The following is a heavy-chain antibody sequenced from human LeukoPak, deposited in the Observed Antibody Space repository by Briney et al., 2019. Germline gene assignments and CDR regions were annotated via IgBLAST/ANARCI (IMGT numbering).Heavy chain of an antibody. J-gene: IGHJ6*02. CDR2: SRNKAKSHTT. V-gene: IGHV3-72*01. CDR1: GFTFSDRD. D-gene: IGHD5-18*01. CDR3: ALWSYYYYGLDV. Sequence: GGSPRLSCAASGFTFSDRDMDWVRQAPGKGLEWVGRSRNKAKSHTTEYAASVKGRFTISRDNSNNSVWLQMNSLKTEDTAVYYCALWSYYYYGLDVWGQGTTVTVSS.